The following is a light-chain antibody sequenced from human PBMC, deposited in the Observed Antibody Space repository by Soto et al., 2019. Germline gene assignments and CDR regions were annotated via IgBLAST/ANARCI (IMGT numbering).Light chain of an antibody. CDR1: QSVSSY. Sequence: EIVLTQSPATLSLSPGERATLSCRASQSVSSYLAWYQQKPGQAPRLLIYDASNRATGIPARFSGSGSGTDFTLTISSLGPEDFGVYYCQQRSNWPLTFGGGTKVEIK. CDR2: DAS. V-gene: IGKV3-11*01. J-gene: IGKJ4*01. CDR3: QQRSNWPLT.